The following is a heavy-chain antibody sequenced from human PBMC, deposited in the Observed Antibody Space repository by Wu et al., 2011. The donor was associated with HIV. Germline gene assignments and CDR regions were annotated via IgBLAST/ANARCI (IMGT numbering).Heavy chain of an antibody. J-gene: IGHJ4*02. Sequence: QVQLVQSGAGVKKPGSSVKVSCKASGGTFNSYAFSWVRQAPGQGLEWMGRIVPIFGTTTYAQKFQGRVTITADKSTRTAYMELSSLRSEDTAVYYCARAMVRGVISPFDYWGQGTLVTVSS. D-gene: IGHD3-10*01. V-gene: IGHV1-69*14. CDR1: GGTFNSYA. CDR2: IVPIFGTT. CDR3: ARAMVRGVISPFDY.